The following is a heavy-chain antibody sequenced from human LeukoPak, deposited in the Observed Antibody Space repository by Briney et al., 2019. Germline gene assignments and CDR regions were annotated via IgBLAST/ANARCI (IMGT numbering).Heavy chain of an antibody. CDR2: IYYSGST. J-gene: IGHJ4*02. V-gene: IGHV4-59*08. CDR3: ARWYSSGWAFDY. Sequence: PSETLSLTCTVPGGAISSYYWSWIRQPPGKGLEWIGYIYYSGSTKYNPSLKSRVTISVDTSKNQFSLKLSSVTAADTAVYYCARWYSSGWAFDYWGQGTLVTVSS. CDR1: GGAISSYY. D-gene: IGHD6-19*01.